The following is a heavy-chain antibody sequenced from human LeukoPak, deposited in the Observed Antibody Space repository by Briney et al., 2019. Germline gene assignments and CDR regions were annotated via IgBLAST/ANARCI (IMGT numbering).Heavy chain of an antibody. D-gene: IGHD2-15*01. J-gene: IGHJ4*02. CDR2: INPRGVSA. V-gene: IGHV1-46*01. CDR3: AREGYCSGSNCYSLEY. Sequence: ASVKVSCKASGYNFTGHYMHWVRQAPGQGLEWMGMINPRGVSATNAQMFQGRVTMTRDMSTSTVYMELTSLRSEDTAVYFCAREGYCSGSNCYSLEYWGQGALVTVSS. CDR1: GYNFTGHY.